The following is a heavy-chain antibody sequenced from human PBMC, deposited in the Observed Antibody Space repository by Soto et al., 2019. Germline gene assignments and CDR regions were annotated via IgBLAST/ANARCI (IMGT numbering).Heavy chain of an antibody. V-gene: IGHV1-69*06. J-gene: IGHJ4*01. CDR1: GGTFSSYA. CDR3: ARGSVGPTHFDY. Sequence: AAVKVSCKASGGTFSSYAISWVRQAPGQGLEWMGGGIPIFGTANYAQKFQGRVTITADKSTSTAYMELRRLRSEDTAVNYCARGSVGPTHFDYWGQGTLVTVSS. CDR2: GIPIFGTA. D-gene: IGHD1-26*01.